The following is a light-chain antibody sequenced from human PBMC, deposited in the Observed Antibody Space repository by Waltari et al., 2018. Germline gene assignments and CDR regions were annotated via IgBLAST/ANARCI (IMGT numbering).Light chain of an antibody. CDR2: GAS. CDR1: QSVSSSY. V-gene: IGKV3-20*01. J-gene: IGKJ1*01. CDR3: QQYGSSPRT. Sequence: DIVMTQSPATLSVSPGERATLSCRASQSVSSSYLAWYQQKPGQAPRRLVYGASSRATGIPDRFSGSGSGTDFTLTISRLEPEDFAVYYCQQYGSSPRTFGQGTKVEIK.